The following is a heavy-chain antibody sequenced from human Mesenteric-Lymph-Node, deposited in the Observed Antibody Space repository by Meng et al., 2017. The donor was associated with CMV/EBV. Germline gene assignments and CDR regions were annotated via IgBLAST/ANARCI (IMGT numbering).Heavy chain of an antibody. V-gene: IGHV1-18*01. Sequence: ASVKVSCKASGYTFISYGISWVRQAPGQGFEWMGWINVYNGKTKYVQKLQGRVTMTTDTSTSTAYMELRSLRSDDTAVYYCARDPDDAFDIWGQGTMVTVSS. CDR3: ARDPDDAFDI. CDR2: INVYNGKT. CDR1: GYTFISYG. J-gene: IGHJ3*02.